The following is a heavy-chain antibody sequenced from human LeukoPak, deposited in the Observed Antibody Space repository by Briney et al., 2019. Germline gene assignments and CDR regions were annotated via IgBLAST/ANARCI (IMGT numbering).Heavy chain of an antibody. Sequence: GGSLRLSCAASGFTFSSYSMNWVRQAPGKGLEWVSSISSSSSYIYYADSVKGRFTISRDNAKNSLYLQMNSLRAEDTAVYYCARDKKSSGPFDYWGQGTLVTVSS. D-gene: IGHD3-22*01. CDR3: ARDKKSSGPFDY. V-gene: IGHV3-21*01. J-gene: IGHJ4*02. CDR2: ISSSSSYI. CDR1: GFTFSSYS.